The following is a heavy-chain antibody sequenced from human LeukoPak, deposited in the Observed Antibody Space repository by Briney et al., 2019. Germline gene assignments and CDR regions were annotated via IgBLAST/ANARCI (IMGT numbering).Heavy chain of an antibody. CDR3: ARPRGPFDY. D-gene: IGHD3-10*01. V-gene: IGHV3-48*01. Sequence: SGGSLRLSCAASGFTFSSYSMNWVRQAPGKGREWVSYISSSSSTIYYADSVEGRFTISRDNAKNSLYLQMNSLRAEDTAVYYCARPRGPFDYWGQGTLVTVSS. CDR1: GFTFSSYS. CDR2: ISSSSSTI. J-gene: IGHJ4*02.